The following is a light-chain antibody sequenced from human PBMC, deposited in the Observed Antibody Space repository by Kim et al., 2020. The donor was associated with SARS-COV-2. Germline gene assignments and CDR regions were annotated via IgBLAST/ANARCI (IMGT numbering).Light chain of an antibody. CDR1: QSISSY. CDR3: HQSYSTPYT. Sequence: DIQMTQSPSSLSASVGDRVTITCRASQSISSYLNWYQQKPGKAPKLLIYAASSLQSGVPSRFSGSGSGTDFTLTISSLQPEDFATYYYHQSYSTPYTYSQGTKLEI. CDR2: AAS. J-gene: IGKJ2*01. V-gene: IGKV1-39*01.